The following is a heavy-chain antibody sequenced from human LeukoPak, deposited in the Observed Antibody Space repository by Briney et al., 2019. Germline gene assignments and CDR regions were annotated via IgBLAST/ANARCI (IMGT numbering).Heavy chain of an antibody. Sequence: SETLSLTCTVSGGSIITSSYYWGWIRQPPGKGLEWIGSIYYSGNTYSNPSLKSRVTISVDTSKNQFSLKLYSVAAADTAVYYCASTDYGPGDYWGQGTLVTVSS. CDR1: GGSIITSSYY. D-gene: IGHD4-17*01. CDR3: ASTDYGPGDY. V-gene: IGHV4-39*01. CDR2: IYYSGNT. J-gene: IGHJ4*02.